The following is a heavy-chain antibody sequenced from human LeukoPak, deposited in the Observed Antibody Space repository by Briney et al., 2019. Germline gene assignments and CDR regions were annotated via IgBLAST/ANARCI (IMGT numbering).Heavy chain of an antibody. CDR2: ISRNGRNT. J-gene: IGHJ4*02. Sequence: LPGGALRLSCAASGFTFSTYVMTWVRQAPGKGLEWVSAISRNGRNTYYADPVKGQFTVSRDNSQNTLYLQLDSPTADDTAVYYCARDADPRPDSNNDNYFDCWGQGTLVTVSS. CDR3: ARDADPRPDSNNDNYFDC. D-gene: IGHD1-1*01. V-gene: IGHV3-23*01. CDR1: GFTFSTYV.